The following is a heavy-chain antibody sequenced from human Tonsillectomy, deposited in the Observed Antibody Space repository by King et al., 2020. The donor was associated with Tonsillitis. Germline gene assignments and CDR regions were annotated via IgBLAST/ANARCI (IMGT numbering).Heavy chain of an antibody. CDR3: ARVRPGSSSNALDY. V-gene: IGHV3-48*03. D-gene: IGHD6-13*01. J-gene: IGHJ4*02. Sequence: VQLVESGGGLVQPGGSLRLSCAASGFTFSSYEMNWVRQAPGKGLEWVSYIYSSGSTIYYADSVKGRFTISRDNAKNSLYLQMNSLRAEDTAVYYCARVRPGSSSNALDYWGQGTLVTVSS. CDR2: IYSSGSTI. CDR1: GFTFSSYE.